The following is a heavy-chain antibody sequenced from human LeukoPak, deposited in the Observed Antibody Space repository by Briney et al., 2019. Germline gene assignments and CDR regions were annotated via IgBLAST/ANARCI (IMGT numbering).Heavy chain of an antibody. J-gene: IGHJ4*02. D-gene: IGHD3-3*01. CDR3: ARDQPPYYDFWSGYSNPVGYFDY. CDR1: GYTFTSYG. V-gene: IGHV1-18*01. Sequence: ASVKVSCKASGYTFTSYGISWVRQAPGQGLEWMGWISAYNGNTNYAQKLQGRVTMTTDTSTSTACMELRSLRSDDTAVYYCARDQPPYYDFWSGYSNPVGYFDYWGQGTLVTVSS. CDR2: ISAYNGNT.